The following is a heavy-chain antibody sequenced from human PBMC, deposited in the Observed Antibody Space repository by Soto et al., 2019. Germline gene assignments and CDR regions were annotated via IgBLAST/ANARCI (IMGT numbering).Heavy chain of an antibody. CDR1: GFTFSSYG. CDR3: ARGGYCTNDVCYTGYMDV. J-gene: IGHJ6*03. V-gene: IGHV3-33*01. Sequence: QVQLVESGGGVVQPGRSLRLSCAASGFTFSSYGMHWVRQAPGKGLEWVAVIWYDGSNKYYADSVKCRFTISRDNSKNTLYLHMNSLRAEDTAVYYCARGGYCTNDVCYTGYMDVWGKGTTVTVSS. CDR2: IWYDGSNK. D-gene: IGHD2-8*01.